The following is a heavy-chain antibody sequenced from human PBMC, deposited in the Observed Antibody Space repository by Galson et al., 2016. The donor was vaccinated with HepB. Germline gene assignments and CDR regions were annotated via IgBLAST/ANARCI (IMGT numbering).Heavy chain of an antibody. V-gene: IGHV3-9*01. Sequence: SLRLSCAASGFTFDDYAMHWVRQAPGKGLEWVSGISWDSGSIGYADSVKGRFTISRDNSKNTLCLQMNSLRAEDTAVYFCAKGHSQTYYYYYGMDVWGQGTTVTVSS. CDR1: GFTFDDYA. CDR2: ISWDSGSI. J-gene: IGHJ6*02. D-gene: IGHD1-26*01. CDR3: AKGHSQTYYYYYGMDV.